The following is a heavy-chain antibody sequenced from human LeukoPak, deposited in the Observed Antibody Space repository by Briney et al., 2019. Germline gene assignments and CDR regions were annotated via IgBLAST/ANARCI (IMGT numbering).Heavy chain of an antibody. CDR2: IYYSGST. J-gene: IGHJ3*02. V-gene: IGHV4-39*07. Sequence: PSETLSLTCTVSGGSISNSNYYWDWIRQPPGKGLEWIGSIYYSGSTYYNPSLKSRVTNSVDTSKNQFFLKLSSVTAADTAVYYCARARYVNSFYAFDIWGQGTLVTVSS. D-gene: IGHD3-9*01. CDR3: ARARYVNSFYAFDI. CDR1: GGSISNSNYY.